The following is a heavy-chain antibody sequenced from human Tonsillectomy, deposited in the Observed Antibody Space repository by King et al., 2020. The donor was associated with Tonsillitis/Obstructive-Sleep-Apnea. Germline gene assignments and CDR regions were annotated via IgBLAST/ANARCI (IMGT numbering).Heavy chain of an antibody. CDR2: LYSGGSA. V-gene: IGHV3-53*01. J-gene: IGHJ4*02. CDR3: ARATGYDFFPFES. Sequence: VQLVESGGGLIQPGGSLRLSCAASGFIVNSDYMSWVRQPPGKGLEWVSVLYSGGSASYADSVKGRFTISRENSKNTLYLQRNSLRAEDTAVYYCARATGYDFFPFESWGQGTLVTVSS. D-gene: IGHD3-3*01. CDR1: GFIVNSDY.